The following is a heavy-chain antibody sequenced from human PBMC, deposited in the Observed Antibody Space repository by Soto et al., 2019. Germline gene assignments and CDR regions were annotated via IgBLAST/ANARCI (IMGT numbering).Heavy chain of an antibody. V-gene: IGHV3-48*01. J-gene: IGHJ4*02. CDR2: ISRSSSSI. Sequence: GGSLRLSCGASGFTFSSYSMNWVRQAPGKGLEWVSYISRSSSSIYYADSVKGRFTISRDNAKNSLYLQMNSLRAEDTAVYYCARAPHIAVAGTTFDFWGRGTQVTVSS. D-gene: IGHD6-19*01. CDR1: GFTFSSYS. CDR3: ARAPHIAVAGTTFDF.